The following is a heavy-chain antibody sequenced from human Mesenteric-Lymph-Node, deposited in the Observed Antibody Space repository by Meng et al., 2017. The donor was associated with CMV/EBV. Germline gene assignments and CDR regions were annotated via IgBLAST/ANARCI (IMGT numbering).Heavy chain of an antibody. CDR1: FTFSSYA. CDR2: ISYDGSNK. Sequence: FTFSSYAMHWVRQAPGKGLEWVAVISYDGSNKYYPDSVKGRFTISRDNYKNTLYLQMNSLRAEDTAVYYCARAPSRITAADDAFDIWGQGTMVTVTS. V-gene: IGHV3-30-3*01. CDR3: ARAPSRITAADDAFDI. J-gene: IGHJ3*02. D-gene: IGHD6-13*01.